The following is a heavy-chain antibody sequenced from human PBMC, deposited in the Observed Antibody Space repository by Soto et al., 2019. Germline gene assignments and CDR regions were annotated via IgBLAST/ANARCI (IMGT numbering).Heavy chain of an antibody. V-gene: IGHV1-69*02. CDR3: XXXXXXXXXSDX. CDR2: IIPILGIA. Sequence: QVQLVQSGAEVKKPGSSVKVSCKASGGTFSSYTISWVRQAPGQGLEWMGRIIPILGIANYAQKFQGRVTITADKSTXTAYXELXXXXXXXXAVXXXXXXXXXXXXSDXWGQGTLVTVSS. CDR1: GGTFSSYT. J-gene: IGHJ4*02.